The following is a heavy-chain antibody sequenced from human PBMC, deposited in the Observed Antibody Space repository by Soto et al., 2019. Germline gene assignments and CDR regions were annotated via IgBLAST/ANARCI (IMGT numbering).Heavy chain of an antibody. CDR3: TRAFLPGNY. CDR1: GFSLSGYW. J-gene: IGHJ4*02. V-gene: IGHV3-74*01. Sequence: EVQLVESGGGLVQPGGSLKLSCAASGFSLSGYWMHWVRQAPGKGLVWVSRINSDGSRTDYADSVKGRFTTSRDNAKNTLSLQMNSLRAEDTAVYYCTRAFLPGNYWGQGTLVTVSS. CDR2: INSDGSRT. D-gene: IGHD2-21*01.